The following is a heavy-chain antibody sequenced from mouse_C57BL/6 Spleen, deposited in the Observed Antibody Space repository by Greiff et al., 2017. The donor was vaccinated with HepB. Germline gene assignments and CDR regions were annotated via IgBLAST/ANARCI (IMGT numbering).Heavy chain of an antibody. CDR1: GYAFSSYW. D-gene: IGHD1-1*01. Sequence: VKLMESGAELVKPGASVKISCKASGYAFSSYWMNWVKQRPGKGLEWIGQIYPGDGDTNYNGKFKGKATLTADKSSSTAYMQLSSLTSEDSAVYFCARRGYGSAMDYWGQGTSVTVSS. CDR2: IYPGDGDT. J-gene: IGHJ4*01. V-gene: IGHV1-80*01. CDR3: ARRGYGSAMDY.